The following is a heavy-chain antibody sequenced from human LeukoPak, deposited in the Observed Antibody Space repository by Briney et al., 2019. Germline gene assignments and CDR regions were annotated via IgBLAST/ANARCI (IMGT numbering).Heavy chain of an antibody. V-gene: IGHV4-39*01. CDR3: ARASYSGSYYHYYYYMDV. J-gene: IGHJ6*03. D-gene: IGHD1-26*01. Sequence: PSETLSLTCTVSSGSISSSSYYWGWIRQPPGKGLEWIGSIYYSGSTYYNPSLKSRVTISVDTSKNQFSLKLSSVTAADTAVYYCARASYSGSYYHYYYYMDVWGKGTTVTISS. CDR2: IYYSGST. CDR1: SGSISSSSYY.